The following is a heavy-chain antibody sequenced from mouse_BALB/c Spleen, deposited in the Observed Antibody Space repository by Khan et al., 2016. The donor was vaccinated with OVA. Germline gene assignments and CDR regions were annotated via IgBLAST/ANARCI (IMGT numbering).Heavy chain of an antibody. D-gene: IGHD2-3*01. CDR3: ARDGYSPWFAY. CDR2: IDPDNDNT. Sequence: VQLQQSEAELVRPGALLNFSCKASGFDIKDYYMHWVKQRPEQGLEWIGWIDPDNDNTIYDPKIQGKASITSDTSSNTAYLQLSSLTSEDTAVYYCARDGYSPWFAYWGQGTLVTVSA. J-gene: IGHJ3*01. V-gene: IGHV14-1*02. CDR1: GFDIKDYY.